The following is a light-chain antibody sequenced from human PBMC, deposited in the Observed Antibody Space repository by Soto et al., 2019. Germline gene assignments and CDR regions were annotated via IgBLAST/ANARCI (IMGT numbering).Light chain of an antibody. CDR2: GAS. Sequence: EIVLAQSPGTLSLSPGDTATLSCRASQGVSSNLAWYQQKPGQGPRLLIYGASTRATGIPARFSGSGSGTEFALNISSLQPEDFALYYCQQYNNWPPRGTFGQGTKVEFK. CDR3: QQYNNWPPRGT. V-gene: IGKV3-15*01. CDR1: QGVSSN. J-gene: IGKJ1*01.